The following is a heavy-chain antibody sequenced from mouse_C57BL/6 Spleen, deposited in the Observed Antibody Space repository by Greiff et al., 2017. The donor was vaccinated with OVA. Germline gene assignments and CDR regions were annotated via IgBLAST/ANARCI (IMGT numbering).Heavy chain of an antibody. D-gene: IGHD2-3*01. CDR2: ISGGGGNT. CDR1: GFTFSSYT. CDR3: ARQGDGYYGYFDY. V-gene: IGHV5-9*01. J-gene: IGHJ2*01. Sequence: DVHLVESGGGLVKPGGSLKLSCAASGFTFSSYTMSWVRQTPEKRLEWVATISGGGGNTYYPDSVKGRFTISRDNAKNTLYLQMSSLRSEDTALYYCARQGDGYYGYFDYWGQGTTLTVSS.